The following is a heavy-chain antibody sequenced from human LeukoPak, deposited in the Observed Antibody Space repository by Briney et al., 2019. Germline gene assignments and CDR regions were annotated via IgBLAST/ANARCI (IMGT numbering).Heavy chain of an antibody. CDR1: GFTFSSYA. V-gene: IGHV3-23*01. CDR3: AKEAPGYDYVWGSYRSTLGYFDY. CDR2: ISGSGGST. J-gene: IGHJ4*02. Sequence: PGGSLRLSCAASGFTFSSYAMSWVRQAPGKGLEWVSAISGSGGSTYYADSVKGRFTIPRDNSKNTLYLQMNSLRAEDTAVYYCAKEAPGYDYVWGSYRSTLGYFDYWGQGTLVTVSS. D-gene: IGHD3-16*02.